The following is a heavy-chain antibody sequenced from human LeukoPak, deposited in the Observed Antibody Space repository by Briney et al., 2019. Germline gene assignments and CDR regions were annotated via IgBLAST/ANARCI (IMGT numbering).Heavy chain of an antibody. CDR3: ARDRWGAGYTSY. CDR1: GGSISSGSYY. Sequence: SETLCLTCTVSGGSISSGSYYWSWIRQPAGKGLEWIGRIYTSGSTNYNPSLKSRVTISVDTSKNQFSLKLSSVTAADTAVYYCARDRWGAGYTSYWGQGTLVTVSS. J-gene: IGHJ4*02. D-gene: IGHD3-9*01. CDR2: IYTSGST. V-gene: IGHV4-61*02.